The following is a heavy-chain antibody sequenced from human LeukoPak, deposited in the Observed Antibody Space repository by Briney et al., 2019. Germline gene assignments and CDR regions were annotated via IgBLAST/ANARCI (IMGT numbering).Heavy chain of an antibody. Sequence: ASVKVSCKASGYTFTGYYMHWVRQAPGQGLEWMGWINPNSGGTNYAQKFQGRVTMTRDTSISTAYMELSRLRSDDTAVYYCARDITSGYSSSWSLDYWGQGTLVTVSS. CDR2: INPNSGGT. J-gene: IGHJ4*02. CDR3: ARDITSGYSSSWSLDY. V-gene: IGHV1-2*02. D-gene: IGHD6-13*01. CDR1: GYTFTGYY.